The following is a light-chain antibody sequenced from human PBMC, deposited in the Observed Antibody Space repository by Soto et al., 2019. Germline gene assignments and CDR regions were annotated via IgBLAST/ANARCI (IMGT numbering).Light chain of an antibody. V-gene: IGKV3-20*01. CDR1: QSISSTY. CDR2: AAS. J-gene: IGKJ1*01. Sequence: EIVLTQSPGTLSLSPGERATLSCRASQSISSTYLAWSQQKPGQAPSLLIYAASSSATGIPDRFSGSGSGTDSTLTISRLEPEDFAEYYCQQYYASTWTVGQGTRVEIK. CDR3: QQYYASTWT.